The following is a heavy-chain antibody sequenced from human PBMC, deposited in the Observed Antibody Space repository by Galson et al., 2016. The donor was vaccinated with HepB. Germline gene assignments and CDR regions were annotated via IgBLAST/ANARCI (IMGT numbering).Heavy chain of an antibody. J-gene: IGHJ6*04. D-gene: IGHD3-10*01. CDR2: MNPNSGGT. CDR1: GYTFSDYH. V-gene: IGHV1-2*02. Sequence: SVKVSCKASGYTFSDYHMNWVRQAPGQGLEWMGWMNPNSGGTNTGQKFQGRVIMTRDTSISTAYMELSRLRFDDTAVYYCARSRVRGIISPRDHYYGMDVWGKGTTVTVSS. CDR3: ARSRVRGIISPRDHYYGMDV.